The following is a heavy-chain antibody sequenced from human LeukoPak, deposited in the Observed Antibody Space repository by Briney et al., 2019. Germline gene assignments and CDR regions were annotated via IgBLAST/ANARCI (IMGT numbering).Heavy chain of an antibody. Sequence: GGSLRLSCAASGFTVSSNYMSWVRQAPGKGLEWVSVIYSGGSTYYADSVKGRFTISRDNSKDTLYLQMNSLRAEDTAVYYCARVGSSGCFDYWGQGTLVTVSS. D-gene: IGHD6-19*01. CDR3: ARVGSSGCFDY. CDR2: IYSGGST. J-gene: IGHJ4*02. CDR1: GFTVSSNY. V-gene: IGHV3-53*01.